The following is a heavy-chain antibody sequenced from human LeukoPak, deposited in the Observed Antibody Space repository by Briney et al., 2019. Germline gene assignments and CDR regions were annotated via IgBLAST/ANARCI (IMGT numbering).Heavy chain of an antibody. CDR3: ARGAPTTYYDFWSGYYSLMDY. Sequence: GSLRLSCAASGFTFSSYWMHWVRQAPGKGLVWVSRINSDGSSTSYADSVKGRFTISRDNAKNTLYLQMNSLRAEDTAVYYCARGAPTTYYDFWSGYYSLMDYWGQGTLVTVSS. V-gene: IGHV3-74*01. CDR2: INSDGSST. J-gene: IGHJ4*02. CDR1: GFTFSSYW. D-gene: IGHD3-3*01.